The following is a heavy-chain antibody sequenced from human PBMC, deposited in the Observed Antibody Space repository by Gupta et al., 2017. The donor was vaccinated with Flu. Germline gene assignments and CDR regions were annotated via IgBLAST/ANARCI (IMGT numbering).Heavy chain of an antibody. CDR2: IYIGRTI. J-gene: IGHJ4*02. Sequence: EVQLVESGGTLVPPGGSLRLSCAASGFTVTDNYMTWVRQALGKGLECVSLIYIGRTIYYADFVKGRFTIARDYTKNTLYRPMNSLRAEDTPVDVGARGGGVYSNLLEYWGQGTLVTVSS. CDR1: GFTVTDNY. V-gene: IGHV3-66*02. D-gene: IGHD4-11*01. CDR3: ARGGGVYSNLLEY.